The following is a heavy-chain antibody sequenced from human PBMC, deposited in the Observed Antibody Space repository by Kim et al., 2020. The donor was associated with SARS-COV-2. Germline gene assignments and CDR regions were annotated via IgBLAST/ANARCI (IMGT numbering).Heavy chain of an antibody. CDR3: ARRGARVGSSSWFPFDY. CDR1: GGSISSSNW. J-gene: IGHJ4*02. CDR2: IYHSGST. D-gene: IGHD6-13*01. V-gene: IGHV4-4*02. Sequence: SETLSLTCAVSGGSISSSNWWSWVRQPPGKGLEWIGEIYHSGSTNYNPSLKSRVTISVDKSKNQFSLKLSSVTAADTAVYYCARRGARVGSSSWFPFDYWGQGTLVTVSS.